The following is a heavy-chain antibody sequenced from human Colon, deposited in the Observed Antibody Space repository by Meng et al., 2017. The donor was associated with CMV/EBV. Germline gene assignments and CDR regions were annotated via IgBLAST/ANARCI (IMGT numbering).Heavy chain of an antibody. CDR3: AKSAPGKAFDP. CDR1: GFDFSTYA. Sequence: LSCAASGFDFSTYAMHWLRQAPGKGLEWVAFISFEGSNQYYADSVEGRFTISRDNSKSTVFLQMNSLRAEDTAMYYCAKSAPGKAFDPWGQGTLVTVSS. CDR2: ISFEGSNQ. V-gene: IGHV3-30-3*02. J-gene: IGHJ5*02. D-gene: IGHD4-23*01.